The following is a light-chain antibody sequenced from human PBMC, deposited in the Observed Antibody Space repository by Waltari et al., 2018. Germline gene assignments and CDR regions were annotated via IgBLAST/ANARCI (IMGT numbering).Light chain of an antibody. CDR1: SSDVGIYDY. CDR2: AVT. CDR3: GSYAGSKILL. Sequence: QSALTQPPSASGSPGQSVTISCTGTSSDVGIYDYVSWYQQRPGKAPKLIIYAVTERPSGVPDRFSGSKSGTTASLTVVGLQTEYEGTYYCGSYAGSKILLFGGGTELTVL. J-gene: IGLJ3*02. V-gene: IGLV2-8*01.